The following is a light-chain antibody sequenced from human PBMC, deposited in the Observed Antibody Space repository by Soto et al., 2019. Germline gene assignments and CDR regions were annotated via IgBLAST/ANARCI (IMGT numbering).Light chain of an antibody. CDR3: QQYGSSPIT. J-gene: IGKJ5*01. Sequence: EIVLTQSPGTLSLSPGERATLSCRASQSVSSSYLAWYQQTPGQAPRLLIYGASSRATGIPDRFSGSGSGTDFTLTISRLEPEDFAVYYCQQYGSSPITLGPGTRLELK. CDR1: QSVSSSY. CDR2: GAS. V-gene: IGKV3-20*01.